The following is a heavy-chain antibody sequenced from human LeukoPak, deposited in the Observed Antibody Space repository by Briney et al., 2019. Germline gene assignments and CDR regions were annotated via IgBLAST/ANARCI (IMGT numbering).Heavy chain of an antibody. V-gene: IGHV3-30*04. CDR3: ARNRPTLSIVVVVADY. CDR2: ISYDGSNK. D-gene: IGHD2-15*01. CDR1: EFTFSSYA. J-gene: IGHJ4*02. Sequence: GGSLGLACGASEFTFSSYAMEGVGLAPGVGVVWGAVISYDGSNKYYADSVKGRFTISRDNSKNTLYLQMNSLRAEDTAVYYCARNRPTLSIVVVVADYWGQGTLVTVSS.